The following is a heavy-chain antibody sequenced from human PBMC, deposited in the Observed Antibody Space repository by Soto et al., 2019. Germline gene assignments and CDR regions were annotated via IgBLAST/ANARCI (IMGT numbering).Heavy chain of an antibody. CDR3: AKDWVISGRSTPLDR. J-gene: IGHJ5*02. Sequence: GGSLILSCEASGFPFNNYGMHWVRQDPGKGLEWVAAISYDVANKNDADSVRGRFTISRDNSKNTLYLRMNSLRTEDTAVYYCAKDWVISGRSTPLDRWGQGALVSVSS. CDR1: GFPFNNYG. V-gene: IGHV3-30*18. D-gene: IGHD3-10*01. CDR2: ISYDVANK.